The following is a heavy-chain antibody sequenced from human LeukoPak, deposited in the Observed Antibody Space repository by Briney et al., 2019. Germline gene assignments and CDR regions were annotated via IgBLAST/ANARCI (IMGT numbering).Heavy chain of an antibody. Sequence: GGYLRLSCAASGFTFTSYVMSWVRQAPGKGLEWVASVCGGGDYTYYSDSVKGRFTISRDNSENTVYLQMKSLRAEDTAVYYCVRRTASDFWGQGALVTVSS. CDR3: VRRTASDF. V-gene: IGHV3-23*01. J-gene: IGHJ4*02. CDR2: VCGGGDYT. CDR1: GFTFTSYV. D-gene: IGHD2-21*02.